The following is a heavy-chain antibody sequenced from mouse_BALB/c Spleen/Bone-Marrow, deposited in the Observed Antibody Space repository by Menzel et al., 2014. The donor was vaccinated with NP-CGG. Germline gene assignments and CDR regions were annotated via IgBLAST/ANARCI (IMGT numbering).Heavy chain of an antibody. Sequence: EVQLQQSGAELVKPGASVKLSCTASGSNIKDTYMHWVKQRPEQGLEWIGRIDPANGNTKYDPKFQGKATITADTSSNTAYLQLSSLTSEDTAVYYCARWEDYAMDYWGQGTSVAVSS. D-gene: IGHD4-1*01. J-gene: IGHJ4*01. CDR1: GSNIKDTY. CDR3: ARWEDYAMDY. V-gene: IGHV14-3*02. CDR2: IDPANGNT.